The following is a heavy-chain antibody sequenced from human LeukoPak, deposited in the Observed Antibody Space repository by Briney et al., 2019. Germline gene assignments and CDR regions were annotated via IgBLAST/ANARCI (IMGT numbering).Heavy chain of an antibody. CDR1: GFSFTTYA. Sequence: GGSLRLSCSASGFSFTTYAMHWVRQAPGKGLEYVSAISSNGGSTHYADSVKGRFAISRDNSKNTLYLQMNSLRAEDTAVYYCARGSYCSGGSCYPLFDYWGQGTLVTVSS. CDR2: ISSNGGST. J-gene: IGHJ4*02. D-gene: IGHD2-15*01. CDR3: ARGSYCSGGSCYPLFDY. V-gene: IGHV3-64*04.